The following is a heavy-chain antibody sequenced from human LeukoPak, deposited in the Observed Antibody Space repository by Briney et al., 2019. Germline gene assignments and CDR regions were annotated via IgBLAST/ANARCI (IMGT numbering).Heavy chain of an antibody. CDR2: IYTSGST. CDR1: GGSISSYY. CDR3: ARHSFSTYFDY. V-gene: IGHV4-4*09. Sequence: SETLSLTCTVSGGSISSYYWSWIRQPPGKGLEWIGYIYTSGSTNYNPSLKSRVTISVDTSKNQFSLKLSSATAADTAVYYCARHSFSTYFDYWGQGTLVTVSS. J-gene: IGHJ4*02.